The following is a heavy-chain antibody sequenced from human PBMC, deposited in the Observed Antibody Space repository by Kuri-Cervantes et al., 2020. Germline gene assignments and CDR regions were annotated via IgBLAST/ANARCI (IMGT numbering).Heavy chain of an antibody. CDR1: GFTFSSYW. CDR2: INSDGSST. D-gene: IGHD6-19*01. J-gene: IGHJ3*02. Sequence: GESLKISCAASGFTFSSYWMHWVRQAPGKGLVWVSRINSDGSSTSYADFVKGRFTTSRDNAKNTLYLQMNSLRAEDTAVYYCARFSRLASDAFDIWGQGTMVTVSS. V-gene: IGHV3-74*01. CDR3: ARFSRLASDAFDI.